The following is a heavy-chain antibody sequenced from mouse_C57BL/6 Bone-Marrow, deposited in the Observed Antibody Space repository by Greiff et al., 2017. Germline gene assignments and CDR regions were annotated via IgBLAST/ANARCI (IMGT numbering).Heavy chain of an antibody. CDR3: ARGAAMVTGEFAY. V-gene: IGHV1-9*01. CDR1: GYTFTGYW. J-gene: IGHJ3*01. CDR2: ILPGSGST. Sequence: QVQLQQSGAELMKPGASVKLSCKATGYTFTGYWIEWVKQRPGHGLEWIGEILPGSGSTNYNEKFKGKATLTADTSSNTAYMQLSSLTTEDSAVYYCARGAAMVTGEFAYWGQGTLVTVSA. D-gene: IGHD2-2*01.